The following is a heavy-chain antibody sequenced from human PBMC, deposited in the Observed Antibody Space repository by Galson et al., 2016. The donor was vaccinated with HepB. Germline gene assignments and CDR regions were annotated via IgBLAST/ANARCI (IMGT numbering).Heavy chain of an antibody. Sequence: CAISGDSVSSSSAAWNWIRQSPSRGLEWLGRTYYRSKWYNDYALSVNSRISIDPDTSKNQFSLQLNSVTPEDTAVYYCAASYFDSSGYAEGFDYWGQGTLVTVSS. V-gene: IGHV6-1*01. D-gene: IGHD3-22*01. J-gene: IGHJ4*02. CDR2: TYYRSKWYN. CDR1: GDSVSSSSAA. CDR3: AASYFDSSGYAEGFDY.